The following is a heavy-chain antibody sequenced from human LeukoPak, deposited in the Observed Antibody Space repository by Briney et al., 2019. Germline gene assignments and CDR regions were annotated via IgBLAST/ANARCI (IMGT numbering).Heavy chain of an antibody. CDR1: GGTFSSYA. CDR3: ARDRLGVRFLEWFGFHYYYYMDV. J-gene: IGHJ6*03. V-gene: IGHV1-69*06. CDR2: IIPIFGTA. Sequence: ASVKISCKASGGTFSSYAISWVRQAPGQGLEWMGGIIPIFGTANYAQEFQGRVTITADKSTSTAYMELSSLRSEDTAVYYCARDRLGVRFLEWFGFHYYYYMDVWGKGTTVTVSS. D-gene: IGHD3-3*01.